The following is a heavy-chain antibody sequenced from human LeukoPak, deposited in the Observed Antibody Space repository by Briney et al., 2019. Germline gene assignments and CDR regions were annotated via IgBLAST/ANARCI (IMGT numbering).Heavy chain of an antibody. V-gene: IGHV3-21*06. Sequence: PGGSLRLSCAASGFAFSSYSMNWVRQAPGKGLEWVSCISTSGTYIYYADSVRGRFTISRDNANNVLYLQMNSLRAEDTAVYYCARDPTYYLRYGYFDSWGQGTLVTVSS. J-gene: IGHJ4*02. CDR2: ISTSGTYI. D-gene: IGHD1-26*01. CDR3: ARDPTYYLRYGYFDS. CDR1: GFAFSSYS.